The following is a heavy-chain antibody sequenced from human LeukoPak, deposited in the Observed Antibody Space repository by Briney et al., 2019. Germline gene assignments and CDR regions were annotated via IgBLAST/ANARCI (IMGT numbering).Heavy chain of an antibody. D-gene: IGHD3-16*02. Sequence: SETLSLTCTVSGGSISSRSYYWGWIRQPPGKGLEWIGSIYYTGSTNYNPSLKSRVTISVGTSKNQFSLKLSSVTAADTAVYYCARGRTIYDYVWGSYRRGSDFDYWGQGTLVTVSS. J-gene: IGHJ4*02. CDR3: ARGRTIYDYVWGSYRRGSDFDY. V-gene: IGHV4-39*07. CDR2: IYYTGST. CDR1: GGSISSRSYY.